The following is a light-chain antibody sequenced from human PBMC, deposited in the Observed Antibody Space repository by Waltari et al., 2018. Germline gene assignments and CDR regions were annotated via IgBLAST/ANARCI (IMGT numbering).Light chain of an antibody. Sequence: LTQSPSLSGTPGQRVTISCSGDIYNIGLNPVNWYQQFPGAAPRVVMTATNERSSGIPDRFSGSKSGNSASLTISGLRFEDESDFYCGAWDDKVKAWLFGGGTTVTVL. CDR2: ATN. J-gene: IGLJ2*01. CDR3: GAWDDKVKAWL. V-gene: IGLV1-44*01. CDR1: IYNIGLNP.